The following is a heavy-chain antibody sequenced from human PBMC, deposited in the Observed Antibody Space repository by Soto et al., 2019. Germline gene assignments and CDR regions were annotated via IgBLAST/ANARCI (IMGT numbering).Heavy chain of an antibody. V-gene: IGHV1-69*12. D-gene: IGHD1-1*01. J-gene: IGHJ6*02. Sequence: QVQLEQSGAEVKKPGSSVKVSCKASGGTFRNSAISWVRQAPGQGLEWMGGIMPIFRTPDYAQKFQGRVTIIADESTSTAYMELSGLRSDDTAVYFCARDNDRPQLGGNYYYILDVWGHGTTVTVSS. CDR1: GGTFRNSA. CDR2: IMPIFRTP. CDR3: ARDNDRPQLGGNYYYILDV.